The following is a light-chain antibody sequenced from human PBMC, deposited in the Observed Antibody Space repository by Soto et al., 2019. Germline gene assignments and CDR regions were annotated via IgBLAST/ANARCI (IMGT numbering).Light chain of an antibody. CDR3: SSYTRSNTYVI. Sequence: QSALTQPASVSGSPGQSITISCTGTSRDIGSYKYVSWYQQLPDKAPKLIIYEVSYRPSGVSNRFSGSKSGNTASLTISGLQPDGDADYFCSSYTRSNTYVIFGGGTKRTVL. CDR1: SRDIGSYKY. V-gene: IGLV2-14*01. CDR2: EVS. J-gene: IGLJ2*01.